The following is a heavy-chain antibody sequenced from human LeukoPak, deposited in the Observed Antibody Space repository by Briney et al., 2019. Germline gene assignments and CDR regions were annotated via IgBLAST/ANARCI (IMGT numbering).Heavy chain of an antibody. V-gene: IGHV3-30*02. CDR1: GFTFSSYG. Sequence: GGSLRLSCAASGFTFSSYGMHWVRQAPGKGLEWVAFIRYDGSNKYYADSVKGRFTISRDNSKNTLYLQMNSLRAEDTAVYYCAKDVGLGYYYDSSGYYRDVVEGYFDYWGQGTLVTVSS. D-gene: IGHD3-22*01. CDR3: AKDVGLGYYYDSSGYYRDVVEGYFDY. CDR2: IRYDGSNK. J-gene: IGHJ4*02.